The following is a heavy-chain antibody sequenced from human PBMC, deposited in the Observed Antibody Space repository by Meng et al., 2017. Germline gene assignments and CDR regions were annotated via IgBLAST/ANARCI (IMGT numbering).Heavy chain of an antibody. CDR3: AKDVSAMVTGIFDY. CDR1: GFTFSSYA. V-gene: IGHV3-23*01. Sequence: GESLKISCAASGFTFSSYAMSWVRQAPGKGLEWVSAISGSGGSTYYADSVKGRFTISRDNSKNTLYLQMNSLRAEDTAVYYCAKDVSAMVTGIFDYWGQGTLVIVSS. CDR2: ISGSGGST. J-gene: IGHJ4*02. D-gene: IGHD5-18*01.